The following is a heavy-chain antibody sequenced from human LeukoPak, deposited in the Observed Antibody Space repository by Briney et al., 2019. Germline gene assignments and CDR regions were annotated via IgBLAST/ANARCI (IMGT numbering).Heavy chain of an antibody. CDR3: ARGSRVYDRSGFHTWHDY. J-gene: IGHJ4*03. CDR1: GGSISSDH. D-gene: IGHD3-22*01. V-gene: IGHV4-59*01. CDR2: IYYSGST. Sequence: KPSETLSLTCTVSGGSISSDHWNWIRQPPGKGLEWIGCIYYSGSTYYNPSLKSRVTISVDMSKSQFSLRLTSVTAADTAVYYCARGSRVYDRSGFHTWHDYWGHGTLVTVSS.